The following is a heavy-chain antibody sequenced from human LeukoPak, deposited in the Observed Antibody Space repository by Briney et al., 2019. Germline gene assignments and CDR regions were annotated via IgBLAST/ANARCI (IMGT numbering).Heavy chain of an antibody. Sequence: PGGSLRLSCAASGFTLSSYAMSWVRQAPGKGLEWVSAISGSGGSTYYADSVKGRFTISRDNSKNTLYLQMNSLRAEDTAVYYCTRDPRINDYSKDGSSNWFDPWGQGTLVTVSS. D-gene: IGHD4-11*01. CDR1: GFTLSSYA. V-gene: IGHV3-23*01. J-gene: IGHJ5*02. CDR3: TRDPRINDYSKDGSSNWFDP. CDR2: ISGSGGST.